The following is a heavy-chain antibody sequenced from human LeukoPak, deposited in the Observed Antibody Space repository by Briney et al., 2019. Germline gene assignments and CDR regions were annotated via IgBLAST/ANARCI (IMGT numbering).Heavy chain of an antibody. CDR3: ARGGYSNSPFDY. J-gene: IGHJ4*02. Sequence: PSETLSLTCTVSGGSISSGSYYWSWIRQPAGKGLEWIGRIYTSGSTNYNPSLKSRVTISVDTSKNQFSLKLSSVTAADTAVYYCARGGYSNSPFDYWGQGTLVTVSS. CDR2: IYTSGST. D-gene: IGHD4-11*01. V-gene: IGHV4-61*02. CDR1: GGSISSGSYY.